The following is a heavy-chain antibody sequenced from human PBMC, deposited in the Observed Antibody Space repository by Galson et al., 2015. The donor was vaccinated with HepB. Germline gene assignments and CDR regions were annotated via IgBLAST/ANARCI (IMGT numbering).Heavy chain of an antibody. J-gene: IGHJ5*02. D-gene: IGHD1-1*01. Sequence: SVKVSCKASGNTFTAYYIHWVRQAPGQGFEWMGRINPDSGGTNYAQKFLGRLTLTRDTSISTAYMELTRLRSNDTAVYCCTRATTTGSKRGNWFDPWGQGTLVTVSS. CDR3: TRATTTGSKRGNWFDP. CDR2: INPDSGGT. CDR1: GNTFTAYY. V-gene: IGHV1-2*06.